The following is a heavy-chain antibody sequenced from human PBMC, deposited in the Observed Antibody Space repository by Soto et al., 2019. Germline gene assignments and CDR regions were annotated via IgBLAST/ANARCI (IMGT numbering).Heavy chain of an antibody. J-gene: IGHJ6*02. D-gene: IGHD1-26*01. CDR3: ASGPSFSGSYFYYYYGMDG. Sequence: SETLSLTCTVSGGSISSSSYYWGWIRQPPGKGLEWIGSIYYSGSTYYNPSLKSRVTISVDTSKNQFSLKLSSVTAADTAVYYCASGPSFSGSYFYYYYGMDGWGQGTTVTGSS. CDR2: IYYSGST. V-gene: IGHV4-39*01. CDR1: GGSISSSSYY.